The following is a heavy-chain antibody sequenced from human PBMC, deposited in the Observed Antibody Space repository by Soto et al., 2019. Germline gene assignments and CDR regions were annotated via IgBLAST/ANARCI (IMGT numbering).Heavy chain of an antibody. CDR3: VSDRGYGHASVPYS. CDR2: ISYDGSLQ. CDR1: GFAFSSYG. Sequence: QAQLVESGGGVVQPGRSLRLSCAASGFAFSSYGTHWVRQAPGTWLEWVAVISYDGSLQQYADSVKGRFTISRDNSKNMVLLQMSSLRAEDTAVYYCVSDRGYGHASVPYSWGQGTLVSVSS. J-gene: IGHJ4*02. D-gene: IGHD5-18*01. V-gene: IGHV3-30*03.